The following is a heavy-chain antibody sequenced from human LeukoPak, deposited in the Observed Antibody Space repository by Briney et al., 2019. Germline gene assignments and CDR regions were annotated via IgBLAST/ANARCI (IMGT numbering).Heavy chain of an antibody. Sequence: GGSLRLSCTTSGFTFGDYAMSWFRQAPGKGLEWVTFIRNKAYGGITECAASVKGRFTISRDDSKSIAYLQINSLKAEDTAVYYCTRTKDGGYYYFDYWGQGALVTVSS. CDR2: IRNKAYGGIT. J-gene: IGHJ4*02. CDR3: TRTKDGGYYYFDY. V-gene: IGHV3-49*03. CDR1: GFTFGDYA. D-gene: IGHD4-17*01.